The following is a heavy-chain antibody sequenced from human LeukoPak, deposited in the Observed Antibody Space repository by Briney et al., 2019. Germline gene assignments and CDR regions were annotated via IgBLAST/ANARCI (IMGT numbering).Heavy chain of an antibody. V-gene: IGHV4-59*01. Sequence: SETLSLTCTVSGGSISSYYWSWIRQPPGKGLEWIGYIYYSGSTNYNPSLKSRVTISVDTSRNQFSLKLSSVTAADTAVYYCARALWEYYGSGSYSTFDYWGQGTLVTVSS. D-gene: IGHD3-10*01. CDR1: GGSISSYY. J-gene: IGHJ4*02. CDR2: IYYSGST. CDR3: ARALWEYYGSGSYSTFDY.